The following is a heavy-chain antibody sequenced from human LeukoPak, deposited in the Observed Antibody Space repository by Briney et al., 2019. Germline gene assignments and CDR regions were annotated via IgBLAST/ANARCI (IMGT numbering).Heavy chain of an antibody. CDR3: ATIAAAGTQYYYYGMDV. CDR1: GGTFSSYA. CDR2: IIPIFGTA. J-gene: IGHJ6*02. Sequence: ASVKVSCKASGGTFSSYAISWVRQAPGQGLEWMGGIIPIFGTANYAQKFQGRVTITADESTSTAYMELSSLRSEDTAVYYCATIAAAGTQYYYYGMDVWGQGTTVTVSS. V-gene: IGHV1-69*13. D-gene: IGHD6-13*01.